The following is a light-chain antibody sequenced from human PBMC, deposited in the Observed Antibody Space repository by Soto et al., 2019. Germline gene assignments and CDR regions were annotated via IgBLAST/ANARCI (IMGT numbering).Light chain of an antibody. Sequence: QSALNQPPSASGSPGQSVTISCTGTSSDVGAYNYVSWYQQHPGKAPKLMIYEVTKRPSGVPDRFSGSKSGNTASLTVSGLQAEDEADYYCSSYADSISVLFGGGTKVTVL. V-gene: IGLV2-8*01. CDR2: EVT. CDR1: SSDVGAYNY. J-gene: IGLJ3*02. CDR3: SSYADSISVL.